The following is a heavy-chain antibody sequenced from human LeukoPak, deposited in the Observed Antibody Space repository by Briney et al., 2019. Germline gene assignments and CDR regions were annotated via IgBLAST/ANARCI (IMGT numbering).Heavy chain of an antibody. Sequence: ASVKVSCKASGYTFTTYYLHWVRQAPGQGLEWMGWINPDSGVTNYPQKFQGRVTMTRDTSSSTAYMELSRLRSDDTAIYYCARDGTFDIWGLGTMVTVSS. J-gene: IGHJ3*02. V-gene: IGHV1-2*02. CDR1: GYTFTTYY. D-gene: IGHD2-15*01. CDR3: ARDGTFDI. CDR2: INPDSGVT.